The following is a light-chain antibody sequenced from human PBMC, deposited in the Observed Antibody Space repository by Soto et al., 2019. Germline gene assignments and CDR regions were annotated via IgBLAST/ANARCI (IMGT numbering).Light chain of an antibody. CDR1: SNDVGNGYDS. V-gene: IGLV2-14*01. CDR3: SSYTTDIRPYV. Sequence: QSVLTQPASVSGSPGQSITISCTGTSNDVGNGYDSVSWYQHHPGKAPKLIIYEVVNRPSGVSNRFSGSKSGNTVSLTISGLRAEDEADYYCSSYTTDIRPYVFGTGTKLTVL. J-gene: IGLJ1*01. CDR2: EVV.